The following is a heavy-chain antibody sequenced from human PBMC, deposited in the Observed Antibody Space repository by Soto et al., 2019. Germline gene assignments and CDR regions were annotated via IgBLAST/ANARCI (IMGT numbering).Heavy chain of an antibody. Sequence: QVQLQESGPGLMKPSETLSLTCTVSGGSVSSGSYYWSWIRQPPGKGLEWIGYIYYSGSTNYNPSLKSRVTISVDTSKNQFSLKLSSVTAADSAVYYCARAPGPPYYYGSGIADWFDPWGQGTLVTVSS. CDR2: IYYSGST. D-gene: IGHD3-10*01. V-gene: IGHV4-61*01. CDR3: ARAPGPPYYYGSGIADWFDP. J-gene: IGHJ5*02. CDR1: GGSVSSGSYY.